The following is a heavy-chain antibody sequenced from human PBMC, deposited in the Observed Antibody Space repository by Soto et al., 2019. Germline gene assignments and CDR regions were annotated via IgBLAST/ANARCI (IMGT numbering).Heavy chain of an antibody. Sequence: GGSLRLSCAASGFTFSSYAMHWVRQAPGKGLEWVAVISYDGSNKYYADSVKGRFTISRDNSKNTLYLQMNSLRAEDTAVYYCARDYYDSSGYSWYFDLWGRGTLVTVSS. CDR1: GFTFSSYA. CDR3: ARDYYDSSGYSWYFDL. CDR2: ISYDGSNK. J-gene: IGHJ2*01. D-gene: IGHD3-22*01. V-gene: IGHV3-30-3*01.